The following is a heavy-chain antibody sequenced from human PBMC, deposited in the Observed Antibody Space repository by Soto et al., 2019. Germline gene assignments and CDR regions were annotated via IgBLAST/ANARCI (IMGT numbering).Heavy chain of an antibody. CDR1: GFTFSGSA. V-gene: IGHV3-73*01. D-gene: IGHD7-27*01. CDR2: IRSKAYSYAT. CDR3: SRSSKTGDDAFVI. Sequence: EVQLVESGGGLVQPGGSLILSCAASGFTFSGSAMHWVRQASGKGLEWVGRIRSKAYSYATAYAASVNGRFTLSRDDSKNTAYLQMKSLKSEDTAVYYCSRSSKTGDDAFVIWGQGTMVTVSS. J-gene: IGHJ3*02.